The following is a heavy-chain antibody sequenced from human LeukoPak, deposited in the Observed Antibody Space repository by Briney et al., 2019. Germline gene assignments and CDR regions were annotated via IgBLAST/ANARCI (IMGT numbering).Heavy chain of an antibody. CDR3: ARGALQH. J-gene: IGHJ1*01. CDR2: IFSGGST. CDR1: GFTVSSNY. Sequence: GGSLRLSCAASGFTVSSNYMSWVRQAPGKGLEWVSVIFSGGSTYYADSVKGRFTISRDNSRNTLFLQMNSVRAEDTAVYYCARGALQHWGQGTLVTVSS. V-gene: IGHV3-66*01.